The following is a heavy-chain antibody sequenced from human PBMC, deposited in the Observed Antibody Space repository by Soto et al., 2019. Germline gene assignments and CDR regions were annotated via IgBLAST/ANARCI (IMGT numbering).Heavy chain of an antibody. CDR1: GFTFSDAW. D-gene: IGHD2-21*02. V-gene: IGHV3-15*01. CDR3: TLHIVVVTASYNYFVY. CDR2: IKSKADGGTT. J-gene: IGHJ4*02. Sequence: GGSLRLSCTASGFTFSDAWMSWVRQAPGEGLEWVGRIKSKADGGTTDYAAPVRGRFTISRDDSKNTLYLQMNSLKTEDTAVYYCTLHIVVVTASYNYFVYWGQGTLVTVYS.